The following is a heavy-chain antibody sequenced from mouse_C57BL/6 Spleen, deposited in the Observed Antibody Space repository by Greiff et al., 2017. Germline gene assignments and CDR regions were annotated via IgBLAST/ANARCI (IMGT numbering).Heavy chain of an antibody. D-gene: IGHD2-2*01. Sequence: QVQLQQSGAELVKPGASVKLSCKASGYTFTSYWMHWVKQRPGQGLEWIGMIHPNSGSTNYNEKFKSKATLTVDKSSSTAYMQLSSLTSEDSAVYYCARGDYGYDVNYYAMDYWGQGTSVTVSS. J-gene: IGHJ4*01. CDR2: IHPNSGST. CDR1: GYTFTSYW. V-gene: IGHV1-64*01. CDR3: ARGDYGYDVNYYAMDY.